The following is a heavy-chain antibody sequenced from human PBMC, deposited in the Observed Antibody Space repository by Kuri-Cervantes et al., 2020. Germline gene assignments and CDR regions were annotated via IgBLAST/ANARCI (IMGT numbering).Heavy chain of an antibody. J-gene: IGHJ5*02. Sequence: SVKVSCKASGGTFSSYAISWVRQAPGQGLEWMGGIIPIFGTANYAQKFQGRVTMTTDTSTSTAYVELRSLRSDDTAVYYCARAGVNTPAAKGPFDPWGQGTLVTVSS. D-gene: IGHD2-15*01. V-gene: IGHV1-69*05. CDR3: ARAGVNTPAAKGPFDP. CDR1: GGTFSSYA. CDR2: IIPIFGTA.